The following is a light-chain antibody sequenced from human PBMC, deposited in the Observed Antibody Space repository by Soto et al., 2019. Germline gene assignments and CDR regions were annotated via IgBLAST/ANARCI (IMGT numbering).Light chain of an antibody. J-gene: IGLJ3*02. CDR3: NSYTSSSTLYVV. CDR1: SSDVGGYNY. Sequence: QSALTQPASVSGSPGQSITISCTGTSSDVGGYNYVSWYQQHPGKAPKLMIYDVSNRPSGVSNRFSGSKSGNTASLTISGLQAEDEADYYCNSYTSSSTLYVVFGGGTKVTV. V-gene: IGLV2-14*01. CDR2: DVS.